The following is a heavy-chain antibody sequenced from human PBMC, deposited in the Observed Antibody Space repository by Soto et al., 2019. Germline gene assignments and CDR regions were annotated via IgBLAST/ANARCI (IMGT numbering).Heavy chain of an antibody. J-gene: IGHJ4*02. CDR3: AKGLSGWYFDY. D-gene: IGHD6-19*01. V-gene: IGHV3-30*18. CDR1: GFTFSSYG. CDR2: ISYDGSNK. Sequence: PGGSLRLSCAASGFTFSSYGMHWVRQAPGKGLEWVAVISYDGSNKYYADSVKGRFTISRDNSKNTLYLQMNSLRAEDTAVYYCAKGLSGWYFDYWGQGTLVTVSS.